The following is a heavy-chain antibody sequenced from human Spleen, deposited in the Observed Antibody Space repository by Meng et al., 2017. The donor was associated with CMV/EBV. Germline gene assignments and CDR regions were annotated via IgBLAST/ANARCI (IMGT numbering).Heavy chain of an antibody. V-gene: IGHV3-9*01. CDR2: ISWNSGSI. CDR3: AKASESYHGYFDY. D-gene: IGHD1-26*01. J-gene: IGHJ4*02. Sequence: GGSLRLSCAASGFTFDDYAMHWVRQAPGKGLEWVSGISWNSGSIGYADSVKGRFTISRDNAKNSLYLQMNSLRAEDTALYYCAKASESYHGYFDYWGQGTLVTVSS. CDR1: GFTFDDYA.